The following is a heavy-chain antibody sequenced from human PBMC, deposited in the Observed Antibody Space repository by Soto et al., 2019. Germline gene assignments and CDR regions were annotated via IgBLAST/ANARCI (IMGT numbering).Heavy chain of an antibody. CDR1: GYSFASYW. CDR3: ARHRRITIFGVVTNNWFDH. CDR2: IYPGDSDT. V-gene: IGHV5-51*01. Sequence: PXESLKISCKGCGYSFASYWISWVRQMPGKGLEWMGIIYPGDSDTRYSPSFQGQVTISADKSISTAYLQWSSLKASDTAMYYCARHRRITIFGVVTNNWFDHWGQGTLVTVSS. J-gene: IGHJ5*02. D-gene: IGHD3-3*01.